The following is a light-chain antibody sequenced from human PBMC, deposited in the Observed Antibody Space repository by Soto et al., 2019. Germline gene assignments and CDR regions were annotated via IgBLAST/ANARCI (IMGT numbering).Light chain of an antibody. Sequence: EIVLTQSPGTLSLSPGERATLSCRASQSVRSNSLAWYQQKPGQAPRLLIYGASTRATGIPDRFSGSGSGTDFTLTITRLETEDFAVFYCQQYGRSPPTFGGGTNMEIK. CDR3: QQYGRSPPT. V-gene: IGKV3-20*01. CDR2: GAS. J-gene: IGKJ4*01. CDR1: QSVRSNS.